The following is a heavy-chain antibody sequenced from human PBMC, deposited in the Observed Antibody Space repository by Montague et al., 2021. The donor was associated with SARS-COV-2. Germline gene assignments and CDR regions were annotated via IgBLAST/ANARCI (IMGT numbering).Heavy chain of an antibody. J-gene: IGHJ5*02. Sequence: SETLSLTCAVYGGSFSGYYWSWIRQPPGKGLEWIGEINHSGSTNYNPSLRSRVTISVDTSKNQFSLKLSSVTAADTAVYYCARGPRITMIVVVITDIWFDPWCQGTLVTVSS. CDR2: INHSGST. D-gene: IGHD3-22*01. CDR3: ARGPRITMIVVVITDIWFDP. CDR1: GGSFSGYY. V-gene: IGHV4-34*01.